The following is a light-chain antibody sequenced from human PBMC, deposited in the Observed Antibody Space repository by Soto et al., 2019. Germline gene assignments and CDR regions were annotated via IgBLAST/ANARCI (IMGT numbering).Light chain of an antibody. J-gene: IGKJ4*02. CDR2: GAS. CDR1: QSVSNNY. Sequence: IVFTQSPGTLSLSPGERATLSCRARQSVSNNYLAWYQQKPGQAPWLLIYGASNRATGIPDRFSGSGSGTDFTLTISRLEAEVFAVYYCQQYGSSGTFGEGTKVDNK. V-gene: IGKV3-20*01. CDR3: QQYGSSGT.